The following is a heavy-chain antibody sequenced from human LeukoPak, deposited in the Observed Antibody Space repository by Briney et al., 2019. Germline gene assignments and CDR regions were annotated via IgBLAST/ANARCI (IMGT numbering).Heavy chain of an antibody. Sequence: SVKVSCKASGGTFSSYAISWVRQAPGQGLEWMGGIIPIFGTANYAQKFQGRVTITADKSTSTAYMELSSLRSEDTAVYYRARDRKHQLLYHYYGMDVWGKGTTVTVSS. CDR1: GGTFSSYA. J-gene: IGHJ6*04. CDR3: ARDRKHQLLYHYYGMDV. CDR2: IIPIFGTA. D-gene: IGHD2-2*02. V-gene: IGHV1-69*06.